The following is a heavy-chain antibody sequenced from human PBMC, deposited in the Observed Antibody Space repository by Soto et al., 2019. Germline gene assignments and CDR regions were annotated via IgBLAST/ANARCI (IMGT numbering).Heavy chain of an antibody. Sequence: SETLSLTCTVSGGSISNYYWNWIRQSPGKGLEWIGYIYSSGSTHYNPSLQNRVTISIDTSKNQVSLKVNSVTAADTAVYYCARGAQGASPDYWGQGTLVTVSS. D-gene: IGHD1-26*01. V-gene: IGHV4-59*01. CDR1: GGSISNYY. J-gene: IGHJ4*02. CDR3: ARGAQGASPDY. CDR2: IYSSGST.